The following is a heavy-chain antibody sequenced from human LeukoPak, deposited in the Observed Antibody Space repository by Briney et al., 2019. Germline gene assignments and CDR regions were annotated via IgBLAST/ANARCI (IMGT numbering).Heavy chain of an antibody. CDR2: ISASGST. V-gene: IGHV4-61*02. J-gene: IGHJ4*02. Sequence: PSETPSLTCTVSDDSISSGSYYWSWIRQPAGKGLEWIGRISASGSTNYNPSLKSRVTISVNTSKNQFSLKLSSVTATDTAVYYCAREQRWLQSLDYWGQGTLVTVSS. CDR1: DDSISSGSYY. CDR3: AREQRWLQSLDY. D-gene: IGHD5-24*01.